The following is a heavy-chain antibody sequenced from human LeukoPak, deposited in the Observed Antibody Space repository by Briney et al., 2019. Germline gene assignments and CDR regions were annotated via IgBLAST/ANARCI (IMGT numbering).Heavy chain of an antibody. J-gene: IGHJ3*02. D-gene: IGHD3-22*01. CDR3: ARDHIVVADTDAFEI. CDR1: GGSFSGYY. V-gene: IGHV4-34*01. CDR2: INHSGST. Sequence: SETLSLTCAVYGGSFSGYYWSWIRQPPGKGLEWIGEINHSGSTNYNPSLKSRVTISVDTSKNQFSLKLSSVTAADTAVYYCARDHIVVADTDAFEIWGQGTMVTVSS.